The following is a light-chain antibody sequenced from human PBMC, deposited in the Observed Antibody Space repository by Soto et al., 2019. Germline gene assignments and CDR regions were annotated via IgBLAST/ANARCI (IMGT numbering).Light chain of an antibody. CDR2: EVN. CDR1: SRDVGGYNY. Sequence: QSVLTQPPSASGSPGQSVAISCTGTSRDVGGYNYVSWYQQHPGKAPKLMIYEVNKRPSGVPDRFSGSKSGHTAALTVSGLQAEDEADYYCSSYAGSSNVFGTGTKGTVL. J-gene: IGLJ1*01. CDR3: SSYAGSSNV. V-gene: IGLV2-8*01.